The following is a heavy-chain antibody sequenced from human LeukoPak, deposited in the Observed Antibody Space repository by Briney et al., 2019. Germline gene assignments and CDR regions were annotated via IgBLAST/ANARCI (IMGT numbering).Heavy chain of an antibody. CDR1: GGSITSSNYY. Sequence: PSETLSLTCTVSGGSITSSNYYWGWIRQPPGKGLEWIGSIYYSGRIYYNPSLNSRVTISVDTSKTQFSLRLSSVTAADTAVYYCAKMAPGGYYYYYYMDVWGKGTTVTVSS. J-gene: IGHJ6*03. V-gene: IGHV4-39*01. CDR3: AKMAPGGYYYYYYMDV. D-gene: IGHD5-24*01. CDR2: IYYSGRI.